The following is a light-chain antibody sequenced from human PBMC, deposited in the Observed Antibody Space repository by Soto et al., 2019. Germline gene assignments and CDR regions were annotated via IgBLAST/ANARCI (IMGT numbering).Light chain of an antibody. Sequence: QSVLTQPASVSGSPGQSITISCTGTSSDVGGYNYVSWYQQHPGKAPKLMIYEVSNRPSGVSNRFSGSKSGNTASLTISGLQVEDGADYYCSSYAGSNNLVFGGGTKLTVL. J-gene: IGLJ2*01. CDR2: EVS. CDR3: SSYAGSNNLV. V-gene: IGLV2-14*01. CDR1: SSDVGGYNY.